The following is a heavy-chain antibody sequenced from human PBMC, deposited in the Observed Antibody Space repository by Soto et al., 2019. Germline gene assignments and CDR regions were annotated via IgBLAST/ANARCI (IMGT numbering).Heavy chain of an antibody. V-gene: IGHV3-48*03. CDR3: VRSWGVYCSSTRCYSPWLDP. CDR2: ISSSGSPR. J-gene: IGHJ5*02. Sequence: TGGSLRLSCVASGFTFSSHEMNWVRQAPGKGLEWGSYISSSGSPRDYADSVRGRFTISRDNAKNSVILQMNSLRVEDTAVYYCVRSWGVYCSSTRCYSPWLDPWGQGTLVTVSS. CDR1: GFTFSSHE. D-gene: IGHD2-2*02.